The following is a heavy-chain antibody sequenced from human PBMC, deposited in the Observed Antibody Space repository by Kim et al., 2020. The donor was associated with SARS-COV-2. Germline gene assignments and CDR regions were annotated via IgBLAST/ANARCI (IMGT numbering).Heavy chain of an antibody. CDR2: ISWDGGST. CDR3: AKDSDSGSYYGDYYYGMDV. J-gene: IGHJ6*02. Sequence: GGSLRLPCAASGFTFDDYTMHWVRQAPGKGLEWVSLISWDGGSTYYADSVKGRFTISRDKSKNSLYLQMNSLRTEDTALYYCAKDSDSGSYYGDYYYGMDVWGRGTTVTVSS. CDR1: GFTFDDYT. D-gene: IGHD1-26*01. V-gene: IGHV3-43*01.